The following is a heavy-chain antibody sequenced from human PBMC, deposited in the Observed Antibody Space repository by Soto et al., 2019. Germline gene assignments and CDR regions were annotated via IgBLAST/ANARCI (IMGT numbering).Heavy chain of an antibody. J-gene: IGHJ1*01. Sequence: DVQLLESGGGLVQPGGSLRLSCAASGFTFSSYAMSWVRQAPGKGLEWVSTISAGGGSTYYADSVKGRFTISRDNSKNTLYLQMNSLRAEDTAVYYCTEGGTGRAEYFQHWGQGTLVTVSS. CDR1: GFTFSSYA. D-gene: IGHD1-1*01. V-gene: IGHV3-23*01. CDR2: ISAGGGST. CDR3: TEGGTGRAEYFQH.